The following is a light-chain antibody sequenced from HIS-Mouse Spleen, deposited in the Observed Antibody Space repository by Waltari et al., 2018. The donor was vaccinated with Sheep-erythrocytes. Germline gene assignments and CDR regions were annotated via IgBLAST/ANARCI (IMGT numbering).Light chain of an antibody. CDR1: QSVSS. CDR2: QDS. V-gene: IGLV3-1*01. J-gene: IGLJ2*01. Sequence: PATLSVSPGERATLSCRASQSVSSNLAWYQQKPGQSPVLVIYQDSKRPSGIPERFSGSNSGNTATLTISGTQAMDEADYYCQAWDSSTAVFGGGTKLTVL. CDR3: QAWDSSTAV.